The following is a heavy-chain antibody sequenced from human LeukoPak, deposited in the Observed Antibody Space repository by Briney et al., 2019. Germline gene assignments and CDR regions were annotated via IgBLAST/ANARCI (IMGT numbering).Heavy chain of an antibody. CDR3: ARARYGSGSHDHLQPQYYYYGMDV. D-gene: IGHD3-10*01. CDR2: VYYTGST. CDR1: GGSFSNYF. Sequence: SETLSLTCTVSGGSFSNYFWSWVRPPPGKGLEWIGFVYYTGSTYYNPSLESRVTISVDTSKNQFSLKLSSVTAADTAVYYCARARYGSGSHDHLQPQYYYYGMDVWGQGTTVTVSS. J-gene: IGHJ6*02. V-gene: IGHV4-59*12.